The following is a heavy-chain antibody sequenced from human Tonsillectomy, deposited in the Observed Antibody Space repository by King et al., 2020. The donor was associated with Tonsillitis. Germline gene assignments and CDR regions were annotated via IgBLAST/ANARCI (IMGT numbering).Heavy chain of an antibody. CDR1: GGSFSGYY. CDR3: ARAFSVTRLD. V-gene: IGHV4-34*01. CDR2: ITHGGST. D-gene: IGHD4-17*01. Sequence: VQLQQWGAGLLKPSDTLSLTCAVYGGSFSGYYWGWIRQPPGKGLEWIGEITHGGSTNYNPSLKSRLTISVDTSKSQFSLKLNSVTAADTAVYYCARAFSVTRLDWGRGTLVTVSS. J-gene: IGHJ4*02.